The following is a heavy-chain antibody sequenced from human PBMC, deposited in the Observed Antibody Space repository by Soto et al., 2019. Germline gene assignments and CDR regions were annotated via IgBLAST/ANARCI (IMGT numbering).Heavy chain of an antibody. D-gene: IGHD3-3*01. CDR3: ARTDDFWSGYFDY. Sequence: GTSVKVSCKACGDSFTSYYMHWVRQAPGQGLEWMGIINPSGGSTSYAQKFQGRVTMTRDTSTSTVYMELSSLRSEDTAVYYCARTDDFWSGYFDYWGQGTLVTVSS. V-gene: IGHV1-46*03. CDR1: GDSFTSYY. J-gene: IGHJ4*02. CDR2: INPSGGST.